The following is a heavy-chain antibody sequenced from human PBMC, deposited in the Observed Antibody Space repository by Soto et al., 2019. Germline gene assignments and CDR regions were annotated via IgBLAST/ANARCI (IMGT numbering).Heavy chain of an antibody. D-gene: IGHD1-1*01. V-gene: IGHV4-59*01. J-gene: IGHJ3*02. CDR1: GGSISSYY. CDR2: IYYSGST. CDR3: ARDSGIWNDHEPFDI. Sequence: QVQLQESGPGLVKPSETLSLTCTVSGGSISSYYWSWIRQPPGKGLEWIGYIYYSGSTNYNPSLKSRVTISIDTSKNQFSLRLNSVTAADTAVYYCARDSGIWNDHEPFDIWGQGTMVTVSS.